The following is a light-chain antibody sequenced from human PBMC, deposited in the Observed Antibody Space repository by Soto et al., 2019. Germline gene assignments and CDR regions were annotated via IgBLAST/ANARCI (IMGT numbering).Light chain of an antibody. J-gene: IGLJ1*01. CDR3: QTWGTGPFG. Sequence: QLVLTQSPSSSASLGASVKLTCTLSSGHSSYAIAWHQQQPEKGPRYLMKLNSDGSHSKGGGIPDRFSGSSSGAERYLTISSLQSEDEADYYCQTWGTGPFGFGTGTKLTVL. CDR1: SGHSSYA. V-gene: IGLV4-69*01. CDR2: LNSDGSH.